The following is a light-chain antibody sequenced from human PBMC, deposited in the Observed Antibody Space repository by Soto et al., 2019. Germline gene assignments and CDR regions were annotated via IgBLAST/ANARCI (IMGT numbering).Light chain of an antibody. V-gene: IGKV3-15*01. CDR3: QQYSTWPPKYT. J-gene: IGKJ2*01. Sequence: EIVLTQSPAILSVSPGGRATLSCRASQSVNTYLAWYQQRPGQPPRLLIYRASTPAPGLPARCSGSGSGTYGSLTISSLQSEDFAMYYYQQYSTWPPKYTFGQGTKLEIK. CDR1: QSVNTY. CDR2: RAS.